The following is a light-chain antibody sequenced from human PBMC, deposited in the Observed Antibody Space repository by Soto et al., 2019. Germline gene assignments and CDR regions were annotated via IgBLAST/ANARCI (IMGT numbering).Light chain of an antibody. CDR3: QQCAHSPLT. Sequence: EIVLTQSPGTLSLSPGERATLSCRASQTVSKNYLAWYQQKPGQAPRLLIYDAFNRATDIPDRFSGSGSGTDFTLTITRLEPEDFVVYYCQQCAHSPLTFGQGTKVEMK. J-gene: IGKJ1*01. CDR1: QTVSKNY. V-gene: IGKV3-20*01. CDR2: DAF.